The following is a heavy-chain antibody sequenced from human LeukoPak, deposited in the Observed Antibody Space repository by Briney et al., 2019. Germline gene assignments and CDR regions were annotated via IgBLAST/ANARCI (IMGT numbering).Heavy chain of an antibody. CDR1: GFTFSDQY. CDR3: TRSSDSSGYRAFDI. CDR2: TRNKANSYTT. D-gene: IGHD3-22*01. V-gene: IGHV3-72*01. Sequence: GGSLRLSCAASGFTFSDQYMDWVRQAPGKGLEWVARTRNKANSYTTEYAASVKGRSTISRDVSKNSLYLQMNSLKTEDTAVYYCTRSSDSSGYRAFDIWGQGTMVTASS. J-gene: IGHJ3*02.